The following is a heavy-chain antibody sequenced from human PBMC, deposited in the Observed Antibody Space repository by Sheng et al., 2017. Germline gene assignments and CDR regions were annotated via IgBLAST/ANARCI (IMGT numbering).Heavy chain of an antibody. CDR2: ISYDGSNK. V-gene: IGHV3-30*18. CDR3: AKDHSSGYGVGDY. CDR1: GFTFSSYG. D-gene: IGHD3-22*01. Sequence: QVQLVESGGGVVQPGRFLRLSCAASGFTFSSYGMHWVRQAPGKGLEWVAVISYDGSNKYYADSVKGRFTISRDNSKNTLYLQMNSLRAEDTAVYYCAKDHSSGYGVGDYWGQGTLVTVSS. J-gene: IGHJ4*02.